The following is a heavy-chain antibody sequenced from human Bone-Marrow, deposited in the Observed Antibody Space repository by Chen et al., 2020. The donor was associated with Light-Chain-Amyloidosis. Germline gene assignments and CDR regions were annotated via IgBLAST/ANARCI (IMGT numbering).Heavy chain of an antibody. V-gene: IGHV5-51*01. D-gene: IGHD5-12*01. CDR3: ARRRDGYNFDY. CDR2: IYPDDSDA. Sequence: EVQLEQSGPEVKKPGESLKISCKVSGYTFPNYWIGWVSQMPGKGLEWMGVIYPDDSDARYSPSFEGQVTISADKSITTAYLQWRSLKASDTAMYYCARRRDGYNFDYWGQGTLVTVSS. J-gene: IGHJ4*02. CDR1: GYTFPNYW.